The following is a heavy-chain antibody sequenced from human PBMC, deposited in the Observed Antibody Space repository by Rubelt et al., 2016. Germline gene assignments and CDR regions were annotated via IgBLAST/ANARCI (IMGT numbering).Heavy chain of an antibody. CDR2: INTYNDKT. CDR1: GYTFTTYG. Sequence: QVHLVQSAIEVKKPGASVKISCKTSGYTFTTYGIIWVRRAPGQGLEWMGWINTYNDKTNYPQKFQGRVSITTDSSTTTAYMELRSLRSDDTAVYYCARGYLDSTGDFDYWGQGTLVTVSS. J-gene: IGHJ4*02. V-gene: IGHV1-18*01. CDR3: ARGYLDSTGDFDY. D-gene: IGHD3-22*01.